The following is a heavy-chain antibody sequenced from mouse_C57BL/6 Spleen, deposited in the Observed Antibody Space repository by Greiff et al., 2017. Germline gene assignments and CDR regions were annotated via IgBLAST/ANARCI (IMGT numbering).Heavy chain of an antibody. J-gene: IGHJ4*01. CDR3: ARSHAMDY. Sequence: VQLQQSGPELVKPGASVKISCKASGYAFRSSWMNWVKQRPGKGLEWIGRIYPGDGDTNYNGKFKGKATLTADKSSSTTYMQLSSLTSEDSAVYFCARSHAMDYWGQGTSVTVSS. CDR1: GYAFRSSW. CDR2: IYPGDGDT. V-gene: IGHV1-82*01.